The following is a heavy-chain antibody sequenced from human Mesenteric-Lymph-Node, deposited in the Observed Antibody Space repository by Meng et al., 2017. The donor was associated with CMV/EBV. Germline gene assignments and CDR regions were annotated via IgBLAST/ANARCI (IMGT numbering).Heavy chain of an antibody. Sequence: GGSLRLSCAASGFTFSSYGMHWVRQAPGKGLEWVAVIWYDGSNKYYADSVKGRFTISRDNSKNTLYLQMNSLRAEDSAVYYCARDSPTPDIVVVPAAQADAFDIWGQGTMVTVSS. CDR1: GFTFSSYG. CDR3: ARDSPTPDIVVVPAAQADAFDI. CDR2: IWYDGSNK. J-gene: IGHJ3*02. D-gene: IGHD2-2*01. V-gene: IGHV3-33*01.